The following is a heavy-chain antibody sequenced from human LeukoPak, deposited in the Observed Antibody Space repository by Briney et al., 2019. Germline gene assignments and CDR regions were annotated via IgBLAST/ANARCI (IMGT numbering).Heavy chain of an antibody. Sequence: PGGSLRLSCAASGFTFSSYSMNWVRQAPGKGVEGVSYISSSSSTIYYGDSVRGRFTISRDNANNSLYLQMNSLRAEDTAVYYCARVPNKIDQNWFDPWGQGTLVTVSS. D-gene: IGHD2-8*01. CDR2: ISSSSSTI. CDR3: ARVPNKIDQNWFDP. J-gene: IGHJ5*02. V-gene: IGHV3-48*01. CDR1: GFTFSSYS.